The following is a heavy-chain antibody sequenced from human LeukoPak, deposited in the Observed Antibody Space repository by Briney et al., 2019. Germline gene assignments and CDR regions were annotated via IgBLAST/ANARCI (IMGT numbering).Heavy chain of an antibody. Sequence: ASVKVSCKASGYTFTSYGISWVRQAPGQGLEWMGWISAYNGNTNYAQKLQGRVTISVDTSKNQFSLKLSSVTAADTAVYYCARHPPGYDSSGYDHAFDIWGQGTMVTVSS. CDR3: ARHPPGYDSSGYDHAFDI. CDR1: GYTFTSYG. V-gene: IGHV1-18*04. J-gene: IGHJ3*02. CDR2: ISAYNGNT. D-gene: IGHD3-22*01.